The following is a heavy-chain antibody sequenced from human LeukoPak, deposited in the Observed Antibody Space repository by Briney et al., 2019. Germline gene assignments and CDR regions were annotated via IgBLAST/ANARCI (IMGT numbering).Heavy chain of an antibody. D-gene: IGHD3-3*01. J-gene: IGHJ4*02. CDR3: ARALEFGGPGGGDY. CDR2: INWNGGST. V-gene: IGHV3-20*04. CDR1: GFTFDDYG. Sequence: GGSLRLSCAASGFTFDDYGMSWVRQAPGKGLEWVSGINWNGGSTGYADSVKGRFTISRDNAKNSLYLQMNSPRAEDTALYYCARALEFGGPGGGDYWGQGTLVTVSS.